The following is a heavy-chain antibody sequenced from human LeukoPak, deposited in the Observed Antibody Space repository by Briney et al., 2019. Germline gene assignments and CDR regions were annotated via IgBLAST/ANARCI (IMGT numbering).Heavy chain of an antibody. CDR1: GFTVSSNY. CDR2: IYSGDST. CDR3: ARGEVIDY. V-gene: IGHV3-66*01. D-gene: IGHD1-26*01. J-gene: IGHJ4*02. Sequence: GGSLRLSCAVSGFTVSSNYMSWVRQAPGKGLEWVSIIYSGDSTFYADSVKGRFTISRDNSNTLYLQMNSLRAEDTAVYYCARGEVIDYWGQGTLVTVSS.